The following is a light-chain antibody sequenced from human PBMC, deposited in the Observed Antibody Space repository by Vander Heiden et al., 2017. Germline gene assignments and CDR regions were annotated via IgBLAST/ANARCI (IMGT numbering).Light chain of an antibody. V-gene: IGKV3-11*01. CDR2: DAS. CDR1: QSVSSY. Sequence: EIVSTQSPATLTLSPGERATLSCRASQSVSSYLAWYQQKPGQAARLLIYDASNRATGIPARFSGSGSGTDFTLTISSLEPEDFAVYYCQQRSNWPMYTFGQGTKLEIK. J-gene: IGKJ2*01. CDR3: QQRSNWPMYT.